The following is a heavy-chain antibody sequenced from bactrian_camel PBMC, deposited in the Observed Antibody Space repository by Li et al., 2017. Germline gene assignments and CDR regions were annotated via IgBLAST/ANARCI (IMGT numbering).Heavy chain of an antibody. J-gene: IGHJ6*01. CDR1: GFTIAEAD. Sequence: VQLVESGGGSVQPGESLRLSCEASGFTIAEADMAWYRETPGNECELVSTISGDGTTYYADSVKGRFTISRDNAKNTTFLQMNSLKPEDTAMYYCAAEGGACRPSAVLSFGFLGKGTQVTVSS. V-gene: IGHV3S55*01. CDR3: AAEGGACRPSAVLSFGF. D-gene: IGHD5*01. CDR2: ISGDGTT.